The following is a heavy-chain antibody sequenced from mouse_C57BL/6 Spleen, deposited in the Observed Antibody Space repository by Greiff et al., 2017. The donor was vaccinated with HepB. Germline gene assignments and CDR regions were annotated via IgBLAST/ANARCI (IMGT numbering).Heavy chain of an antibody. Sequence: QVQLKESGPELVKPGASVKISCKASGYAFSSSWMNWVKQRPGKGLEWIGRIYPGDGDTNYNGKFKGKATLTADKSSSTAYMQLSSLTSEDSAVYFCARKPITTVVPYFDYWGQGTTLTVSS. V-gene: IGHV1-82*01. J-gene: IGHJ2*01. D-gene: IGHD1-1*01. CDR3: ARKPITTVVPYFDY. CDR1: GYAFSSSW. CDR2: IYPGDGDT.